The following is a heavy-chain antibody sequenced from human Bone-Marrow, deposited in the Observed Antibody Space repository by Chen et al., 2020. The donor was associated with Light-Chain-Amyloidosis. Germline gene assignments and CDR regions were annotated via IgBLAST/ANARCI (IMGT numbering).Heavy chain of an antibody. CDR3: AREGEDANLDWFDP. D-gene: IGHD2-2*01. CDR1: RYTFTYYP. CDR2: INPSGGST. V-gene: IGHV1-46*01. Sequence: QVQLVQSGAEVKEPGASVKVSCQASRYTFTYYPKNWVRQAPGQGLEWMGRINPSGGSTFYAQKFQGRVTMTRDTSTSTVYMELTSLRSDDTAVYYCAREGEDANLDWFDPWGQGTLVTVSS. J-gene: IGHJ5*02.